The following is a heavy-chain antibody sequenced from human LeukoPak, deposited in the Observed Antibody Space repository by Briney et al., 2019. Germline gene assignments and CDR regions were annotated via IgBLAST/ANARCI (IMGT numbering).Heavy chain of an antibody. D-gene: IGHD1-1*01. V-gene: IGHV3-7*03. CDR3: ARYCAFRTCSGTKFDS. CDR2: IKQDGSEK. Sequence: PGGSLRLSCAASGFTFSSYWMSWVRQAPGKGLEWVANIKQDGSEKYYLDSVKGRFTISRDNARNSLYLQMHSLTAEDTALYYCARYCAFRTCSGTKFDSWGPGTLVTVSS. CDR1: GFTFSSYW. J-gene: IGHJ4*02.